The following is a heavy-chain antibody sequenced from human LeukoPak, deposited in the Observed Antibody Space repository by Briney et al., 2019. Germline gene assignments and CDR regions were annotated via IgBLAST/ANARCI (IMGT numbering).Heavy chain of an antibody. CDR2: IYYSGST. V-gene: IGHV4-31*03. CDR3: ARDADYYYDSSGSVGAFDI. CDR1: GGSISSGGYY. Sequence: SETLSLTCTVSGGSISSGGYYWSWIRQHPGKGLEWIGYIYYSGSTYYNPSLKSRVTISVDTSKNQFSLKLSSVTAADTAVYYCARDADYYYDSSGSVGAFDIWGQGTMVTVSS. D-gene: IGHD3-22*01. J-gene: IGHJ3*02.